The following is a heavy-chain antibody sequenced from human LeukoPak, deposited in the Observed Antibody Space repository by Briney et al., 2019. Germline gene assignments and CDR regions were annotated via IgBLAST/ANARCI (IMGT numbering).Heavy chain of an antibody. CDR1: GYSFTSYW. D-gene: IGHD3-22*01. Sequence: GESLKISCQGSGYSFTSYWIGWVRQVPGKGLEWMGIIYPGDSDTRYSPSFQGQVTISADKSISTAYLQWSSLKASGTAMYYCATGSGGSYYYDSSGYYLEGPFDYWGQGTLVTVSS. CDR2: IYPGDSDT. V-gene: IGHV5-51*01. CDR3: ATGSGGSYYYDSSGYYLEGPFDY. J-gene: IGHJ4*02.